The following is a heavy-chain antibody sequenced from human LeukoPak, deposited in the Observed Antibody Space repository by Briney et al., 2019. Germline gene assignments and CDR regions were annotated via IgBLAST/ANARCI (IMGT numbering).Heavy chain of an antibody. D-gene: IGHD2-2*01. CDR2: IYYSGST. J-gene: IGHJ4*02. Sequence: SETLSLTCTVSGGSISSSSYYWGWIRQPPGKGLEWIGSIYYSGSTYYNPSLKSRVTISVDTSKNQFSLKLSSVTAADTAVYYCARRSVVPAARGTFDYWGQGTLVTVSS. CDR3: ARRSVVPAARGTFDY. V-gene: IGHV4-39*01. CDR1: GGSISSSSYY.